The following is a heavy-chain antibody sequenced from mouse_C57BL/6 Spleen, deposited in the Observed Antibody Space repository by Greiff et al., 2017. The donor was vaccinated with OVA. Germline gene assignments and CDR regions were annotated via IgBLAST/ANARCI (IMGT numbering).Heavy chain of an antibody. CDR3: ARVLMIRYFDV. CDR1: GYTFTDYY. CDR2: INPNNGGT. V-gene: IGHV1-26*01. Sequence: VQLQQSGPELVKPGASVKISCKASGYTFTDYYMNWVKQSHGKSLAWIGDINPNNGGTSYNQKFKGKATLTVDKSSSTAYMELRSLTSEDSAVYYCARVLMIRYFDVWGTGTTVTVSS. J-gene: IGHJ1*03. D-gene: IGHD2-4*01.